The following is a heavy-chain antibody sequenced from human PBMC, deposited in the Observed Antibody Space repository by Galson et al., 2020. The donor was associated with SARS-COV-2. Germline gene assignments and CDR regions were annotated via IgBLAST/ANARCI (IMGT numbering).Heavy chain of an antibody. V-gene: IGHV3-33*01. J-gene: IGHJ5*02. CDR2: IWDDGSKE. D-gene: IGHD2-15*01. CDR1: GFTFSSYG. Sequence: GGSLRLSCAASGFTFSSYGFHWVRQAPGKGLEWVAVIWDDGSKEYYADSVKGRFTISRDNSKNTVYLQMNSLRVEDTAVYYCARGDGSYLNWRDPWGQGTLVTVSS. CDR3: ARGDGSYLNWRDP.